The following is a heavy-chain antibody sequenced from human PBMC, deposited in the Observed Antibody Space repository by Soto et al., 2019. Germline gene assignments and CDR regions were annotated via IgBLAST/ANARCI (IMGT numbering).Heavy chain of an antibody. Sequence: SETLSLTCTVSGGSISSYYWSWIRQPPGKGLEWIGYIYYSGSTNYNPSLKSRVTISVDTSKNQFSLKLSSVTAADTAVYYCARVSYFYDSSGYYFDYWGQGTLVTVSS. V-gene: IGHV4-59*12. J-gene: IGHJ4*02. D-gene: IGHD3-22*01. CDR2: IYYSGST. CDR3: ARVSYFYDSSGYYFDY. CDR1: GGSISSYY.